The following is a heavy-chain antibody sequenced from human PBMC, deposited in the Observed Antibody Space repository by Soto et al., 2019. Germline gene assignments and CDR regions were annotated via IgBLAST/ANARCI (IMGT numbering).Heavy chain of an antibody. D-gene: IGHD1-1*01. J-gene: IGHJ4*02. Sequence: QVHLVQSGAEVKKPGASVKVSCKGSGYTFTSYGTTWVRQAPGQGLEWMGWISAHNGNTDYAQQRQGRGTVTRDTATRTAYMALRSLRSDDTAVYYCARGRYGDYWGQGALVTGSS. CDR3: ARGRYGDY. CDR2: ISAHNGNT. V-gene: IGHV1-18*01. CDR1: GYTFTSYG.